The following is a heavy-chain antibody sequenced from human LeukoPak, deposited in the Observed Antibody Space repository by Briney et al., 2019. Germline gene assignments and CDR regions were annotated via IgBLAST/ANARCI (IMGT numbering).Heavy chain of an antibody. CDR3: ARDLPTLRLEPSHVDY. D-gene: IGHD1-1*01. CDR2: ISAYNGNT. J-gene: IGHJ4*02. Sequence: ASVKVSCKASGGTFSSYATSWVRQAPGQGLEWMGWISAYNGNTNYAQKLQGRVTMTTDTSTSTAYMELRSLRSDDTAVYYCARDLPTLRLEPSHVDYWGQGTLVTVSS. V-gene: IGHV1-18*01. CDR1: GGTFSSYA.